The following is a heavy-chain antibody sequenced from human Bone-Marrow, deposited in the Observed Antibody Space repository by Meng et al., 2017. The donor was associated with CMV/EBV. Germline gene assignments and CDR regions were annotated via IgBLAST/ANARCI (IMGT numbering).Heavy chain of an antibody. Sequence: ASVKVSCKASGDTFSGYYVHWVRQAPGQGLEWMGTLNPSGGGTSYPQKIQGRVTMTSDTSTNTVYMELSTLRSEDTAIYYCARGWGISSSYFYYGMHVWGQGTTVTVSS. CDR3: ARGWGISSSYFYYGMHV. J-gene: IGHJ6*02. CDR1: GDTFSGYY. V-gene: IGHV1-46*01. CDR2: LNPSGGGT. D-gene: IGHD3-10*01.